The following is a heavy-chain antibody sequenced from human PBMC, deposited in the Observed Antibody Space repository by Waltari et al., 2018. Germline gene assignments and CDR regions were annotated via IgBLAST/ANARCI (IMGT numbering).Heavy chain of an antibody. J-gene: IGHJ4*02. D-gene: IGHD5-18*01. CDR3: ATDRGRGYSYGYHFDY. Sequence: EVQLVQSGAEVKKPGATVKISCKASGYTFTDYYMHWVNQAPGKGLEWMGRVDPEDGETIYAEKFQGRVTITADTSTDTAYMELSSLRSEDTAVYYCATDRGRGYSYGYHFDYWGQGTLVTVSS. V-gene: IGHV1-69-2*01. CDR1: GYTFTDYY. CDR2: VDPEDGET.